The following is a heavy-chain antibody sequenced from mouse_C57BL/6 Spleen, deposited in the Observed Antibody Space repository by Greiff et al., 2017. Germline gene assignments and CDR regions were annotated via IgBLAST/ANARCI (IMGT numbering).Heavy chain of an antibody. D-gene: IGHD1-1*01. J-gene: IGHJ2*01. CDR2: IDPSDSYT. V-gene: IGHV1-50*01. CDR3: AREGGSSYGSDY. Sequence: QVQLQQPGAELVKPGASVKLSCKASGYTFTSYWMQWVKQRPGQGLEWIGEIDPSDSYTNYNQKFKGKATLTVDTSSSTAYMQRSSLTSEDSAVYYCAREGGSSYGSDYWGQGTTLTVSS. CDR1: GYTFTSYW.